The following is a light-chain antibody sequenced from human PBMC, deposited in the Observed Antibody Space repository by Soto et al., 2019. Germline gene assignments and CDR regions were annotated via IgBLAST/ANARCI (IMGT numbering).Light chain of an antibody. V-gene: IGKV3-20*01. Sequence: EIVLTQSPGTLSFSPGERATLSCRASQSVSSSYIVWHPQKPGQAPRLLIYDASSRATGIPDRFSGGGSGTDFTRTISRLEPEDFAVYYCQQYGSSPLTFGGGTKVEIK. CDR2: DAS. CDR3: QQYGSSPLT. CDR1: QSVSSSY. J-gene: IGKJ4*01.